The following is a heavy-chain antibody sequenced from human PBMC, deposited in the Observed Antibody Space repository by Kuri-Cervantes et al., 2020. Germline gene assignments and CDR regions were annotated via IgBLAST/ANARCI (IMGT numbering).Heavy chain of an antibody. V-gene: IGHV3-30*18. CDR3: AKDGGYSYDYYGMDV. J-gene: IGHJ6*02. D-gene: IGHD5-18*01. CDR1: GFTFSSYG. Sequence: GESLKISCAASGFTFSSYGMHWVRQAPGKGLEWVAVISYDGSNKYYADSVKGRFTISRDNSKNTLHLQMNSLRAEDTAVYYCAKDGGYSYDYYGMDVWGQGTTVTVSS. CDR2: ISYDGSNK.